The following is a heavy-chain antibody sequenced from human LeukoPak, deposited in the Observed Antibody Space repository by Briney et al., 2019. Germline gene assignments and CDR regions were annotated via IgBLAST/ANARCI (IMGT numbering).Heavy chain of an antibody. J-gene: IGHJ1*01. D-gene: IGHD3-22*01. CDR2: IYHSGRT. V-gene: IGHV4-59*08. CDR1: GGSISSYY. CDR3: ARRRYYDGSGYLE. Sequence: SETLSLTCTVSGGSISSYYWSWIRQPPGKGPEWIGTIYHSGRTYYSPSLKSRVTMSVDPSNNQFSLNLRSVTAADTAVYYCARRRYYDGSGYLEWGQGTLLSVSS.